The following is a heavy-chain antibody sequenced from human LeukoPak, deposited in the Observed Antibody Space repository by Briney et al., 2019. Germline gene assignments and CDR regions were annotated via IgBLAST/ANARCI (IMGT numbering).Heavy chain of an antibody. CDR2: INPSGGST. CDR3: ARAQDGNSQGAFDI. V-gene: IGHV1-46*01. Sequence: ASVKVSCKASGYTFTIYYIHWVRQAPGQGLEWMGIINPSGGSTNYALKFQGRVTMTRDTSTSTVYMELSSLRSEGTAVYYCARAQDGNSQGAFDIWGQGTMVTVSS. J-gene: IGHJ3*02. D-gene: IGHD4-23*01. CDR1: GYTFTIYY.